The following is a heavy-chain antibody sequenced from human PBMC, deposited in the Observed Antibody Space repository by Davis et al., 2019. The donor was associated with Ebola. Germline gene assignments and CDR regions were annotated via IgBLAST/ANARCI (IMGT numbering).Heavy chain of an antibody. CDR2: ISGNGGST. V-gene: IGHV3-23*01. CDR1: GFTFRSYA. CDR3: AKNPAGGDCFSY. Sequence: GESLNTPCAASGFTFRSYALSWVRQAPGKGLEWVSAISGNGGSTYYADSVKGRFTISRDNSKNTLYLQMRSLRAEDTAIYYCAKNPAGGDCFSYWGQGTLVPVSS. D-gene: IGHD2-21*02. J-gene: IGHJ4*02.